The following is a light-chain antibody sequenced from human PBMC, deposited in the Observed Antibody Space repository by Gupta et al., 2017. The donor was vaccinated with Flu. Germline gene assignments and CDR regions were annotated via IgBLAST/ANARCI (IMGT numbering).Light chain of an antibody. CDR2: AKN. Sequence: SSELTQDPAVSVALGQTVSITCQGDSLRNSYASWYQQKPGQAPVLVIYAKNIRTSGIPDRFSGSSSGNTASSTTPGAQAEDEADEDDYSRDSTDNHNAVFGGGTKVTVL. CDR1: SLRNSY. CDR3: YSRDSTDNHNAV. V-gene: IGLV3-19*01. J-gene: IGLJ2*01.